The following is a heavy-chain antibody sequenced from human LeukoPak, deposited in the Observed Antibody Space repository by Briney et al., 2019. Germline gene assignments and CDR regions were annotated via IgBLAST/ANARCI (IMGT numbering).Heavy chain of an antibody. V-gene: IGHV3-23*01. CDR3: AKEKWLRFDS. CDR1: GFTFSSDA. Sequence: PGGSLRLSCAASGFTFSSDAMSWVRQAPGKGLEWVSAISGSGGSTYYADSVKGRFTISRDSSKNTVFLQMNNLRADDTAVYFCAKEKWLRFDSWGQGTLVTVSS. D-gene: IGHD5-12*01. CDR2: ISGSGGST. J-gene: IGHJ4*02.